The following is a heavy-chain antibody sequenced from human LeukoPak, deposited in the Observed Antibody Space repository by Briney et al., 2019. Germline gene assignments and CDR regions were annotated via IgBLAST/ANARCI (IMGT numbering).Heavy chain of an antibody. J-gene: IGHJ4*02. CDR1: GYTFTSYD. CDR3: ARGRSFPANSFDY. CDR2: MNPNSGNT. Sequence: ASVKVSCTASGYTFTSYDINWVRQATGQGLEWMGWMNPNSGNTGYAQKFQGRVTMTRNTSISTAYMELSSLRSEDTAVYYCARGRSFPANSFDYWGQGTLVTVSS. V-gene: IGHV1-8*01. D-gene: IGHD2-2*01.